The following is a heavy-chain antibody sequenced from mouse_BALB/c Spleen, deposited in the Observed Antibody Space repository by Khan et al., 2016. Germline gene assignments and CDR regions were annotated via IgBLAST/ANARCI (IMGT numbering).Heavy chain of an antibody. Sequence: QIQLVQSGPELKKPGKTVKISCKASGYTFTNYGMNWVKQAPGKGLKWMGWINTYSGESTYADDFKGRFAFSLETSANTAYLQINHLKNEDTATYFCARYLYYYGSSRYFDVWGAGTTVTVSS. V-gene: IGHV9-3-1*01. CDR1: GYTFTNYG. CDR2: INTYSGES. CDR3: ARYLYYYGSSRYFDV. J-gene: IGHJ1*01. D-gene: IGHD1-1*01.